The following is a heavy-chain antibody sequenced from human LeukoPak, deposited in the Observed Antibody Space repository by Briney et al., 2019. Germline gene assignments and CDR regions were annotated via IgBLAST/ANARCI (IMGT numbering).Heavy chain of an antibody. J-gene: IGHJ4*02. CDR2: ISDSGGVT. V-gene: IGHV3-23*01. CDR3: ARDYPTMYYYDSSGYYY. D-gene: IGHD3-22*01. Sequence: GESLRLSCAASGFTFSSYAMTWVRRAPGKGLEWVSGISDSGGVTYYADSVKGRFTISRDNAKNSLYLQMNSLRAEDTAVYYCARDYPTMYYYDSSGYYYWGQGTLVTVSS. CDR1: GFTFSSYA.